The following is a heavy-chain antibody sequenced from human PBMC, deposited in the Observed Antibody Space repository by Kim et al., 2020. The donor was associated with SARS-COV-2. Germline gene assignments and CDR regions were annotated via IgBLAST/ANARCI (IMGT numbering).Heavy chain of an antibody. J-gene: IGHJ4*02. CDR1: GFTFSSHW. CDR3: ARRQFTSGWYYFDY. V-gene: IGHV3-74*01. CDR2: INSDGSTI. D-gene: IGHD6-19*01. Sequence: GGSLRLSCAASGFTFSSHWMNWVRQAPGKGLVWVSRINSDGSTISYADSVKGRFTISRDNAKNTLYLQMNSLRAEDTAVYYCARRQFTSGWYYFDYWGQG.